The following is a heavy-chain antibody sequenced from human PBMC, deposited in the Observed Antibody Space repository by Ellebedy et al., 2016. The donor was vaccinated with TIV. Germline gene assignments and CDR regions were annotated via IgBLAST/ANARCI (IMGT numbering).Heavy chain of an antibody. CDR3: ARDKGEVAGGNPYGMDV. V-gene: IGHV3-7*03. Sequence: GESLKISXAASGFTFSSYWMNWVRQAPGKGLEWVANIKQDGSEKYYVDSVKGRFTISRDTSKNTIFLQMNSLRAEDTAIYYCARDKGEVAGGNPYGMDVWGQGTTVTVSS. D-gene: IGHD6-13*01. CDR1: GFTFSSYW. J-gene: IGHJ6*02. CDR2: IKQDGSEK.